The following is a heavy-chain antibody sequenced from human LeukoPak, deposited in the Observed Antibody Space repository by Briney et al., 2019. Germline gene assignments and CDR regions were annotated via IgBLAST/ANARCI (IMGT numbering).Heavy chain of an antibody. CDR3: ARVPARAYYDTSGYPQAALDY. J-gene: IGHJ4*02. D-gene: IGHD3-22*01. CDR1: GGSFSGYY. Sequence: SETLSLTYAVYGGSFSGYYWSWIRQPPGKGLEWIEELNHSGSTNYNPSLRSRVTISVDTSKNQFSLKLSSVTAADTAVYYCARVPARAYYDTSGYPQAALDYWGQGTLVTVYS. V-gene: IGHV4-34*01. CDR2: LNHSGST.